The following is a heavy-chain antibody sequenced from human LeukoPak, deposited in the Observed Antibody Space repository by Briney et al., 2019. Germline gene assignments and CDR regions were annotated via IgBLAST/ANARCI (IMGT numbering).Heavy chain of an antibody. V-gene: IGHV2-5*01. CDR1: GFSLSTSGVG. Sequence: SGPTLSNPTQTLTLTCTCSGFSLSTSGVGVGWIRQPPVKPLEWLAMIYWNDDKRYSPTLKSRLTITKATSKNQVVLTMTNMHPVDTATYYCAHRTYYDFWSGSWGQGTLVTVSS. D-gene: IGHD3-3*01. CDR2: IYWNDDK. J-gene: IGHJ4*02. CDR3: AHRTYYDFWSGS.